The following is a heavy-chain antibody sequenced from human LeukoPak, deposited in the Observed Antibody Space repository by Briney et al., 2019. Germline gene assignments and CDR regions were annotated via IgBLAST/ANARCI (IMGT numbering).Heavy chain of an antibody. V-gene: IGHV1-69*05. J-gene: IGHJ5*02. CDR3: ARDRSGYGGDSRWFDP. Sequence: EASVTVSCKASGGTFSSYAISWVRQAPGQGLEWMGGIIPIFGTANYAQKFQGRVTITTDESTSTAYMELSSLRSEDTAVYYCARDRSGYGGDSRWFDPWGQGTLVTVSS. CDR2: IIPIFGTA. D-gene: IGHD5-12*01. CDR1: GGTFSSYA.